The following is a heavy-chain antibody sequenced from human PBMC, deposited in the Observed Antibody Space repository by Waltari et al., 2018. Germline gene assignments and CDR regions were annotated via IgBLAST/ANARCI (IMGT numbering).Heavy chain of an antibody. Sequence: QVQLQESGPGLVKPSETLSLTCTVSGGALSTSSLSWIRQPPGKGLEWIANIFYSGDTHYNPSLKSRVTMSVDTSKNQFSLKLSSVTAADTAVYFCARVANSGYDDRGHFDFWGQGTLVTVSS. CDR2: IFYSGDT. CDR1: GGALSTSS. D-gene: IGHD5-12*01. V-gene: IGHV4-59*01. J-gene: IGHJ4*02. CDR3: ARVANSGYDDRGHFDF.